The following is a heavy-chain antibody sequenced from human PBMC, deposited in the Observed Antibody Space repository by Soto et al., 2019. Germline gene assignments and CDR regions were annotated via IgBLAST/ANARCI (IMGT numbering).Heavy chain of an antibody. J-gene: IGHJ4*02. V-gene: IGHV4-59*01. CDR1: GGSISSYY. Sequence: QVQLQESGPGLVKPSETLSLTCTVSGGSISSYYWSWIRQPPGKGLEWIGYIYYSGSTNYNPSLKSRVTISVDTSKNQFSLKLSSVTAADTAVYYCAREFPSGGCYSFDYWGQGTLFTGSS. D-gene: IGHD2-15*01. CDR2: IYYSGST. CDR3: AREFPSGGCYSFDY.